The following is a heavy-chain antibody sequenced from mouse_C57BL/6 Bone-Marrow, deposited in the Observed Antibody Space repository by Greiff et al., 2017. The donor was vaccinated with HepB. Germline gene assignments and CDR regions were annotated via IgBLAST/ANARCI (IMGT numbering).Heavy chain of an antibody. D-gene: IGHD2-3*01. J-gene: IGHJ4*01. CDR1: GYTFTDYN. CDR2: INPNNGGT. Sequence: VQLQQSGPELVKPGASVKIPCKASGYTFTDYNMDWVKQSHGKSLEWIGDINPNNGGTIYNQKFKGKATLTVDKSSSTAYMELRSLTSEDTAVYYCARRDGYYAFYAMDYWGQGTSVTVSS. CDR3: ARRDGYYAFYAMDY. V-gene: IGHV1-18*01.